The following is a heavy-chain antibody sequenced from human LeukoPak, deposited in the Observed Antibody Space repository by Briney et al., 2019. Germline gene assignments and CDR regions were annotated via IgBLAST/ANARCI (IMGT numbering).Heavy chain of an antibody. V-gene: IGHV3-33*01. J-gene: IGHJ4*02. CDR2: IWYDGSNK. CDR3: ARARTTRVFDY. CDR1: GFTFNSYG. D-gene: IGHD4-17*01. Sequence: GGSLRLSCAASGFTFNSYGIHWVRQAPGKGLEWVSFIWYDGSNKYYADSVKGRFTISRDNSKNTLYLQMNSLRAEDTAVYYCARARTTRVFDYWGQGTLVTVSS.